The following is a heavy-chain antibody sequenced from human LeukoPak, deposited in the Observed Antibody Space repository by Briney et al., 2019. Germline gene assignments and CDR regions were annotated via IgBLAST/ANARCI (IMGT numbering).Heavy chain of an antibody. CDR3: AKSGRRIIVVPAATVDV. V-gene: IGHV3-7*03. CDR2: IKQDGSEK. D-gene: IGHD2-2*01. Sequence: GGSLRLSCAASELTFSGYWMSWVRQAPGKGLEWVASIKQDGSEKYYVDSVKGRFTVSRDNAENSLYLQMNSLRAEDTAVYYCAKSGRRIIVVPAATVDVWGQGTTVTVSS. J-gene: IGHJ6*02. CDR1: ELTFSGYW.